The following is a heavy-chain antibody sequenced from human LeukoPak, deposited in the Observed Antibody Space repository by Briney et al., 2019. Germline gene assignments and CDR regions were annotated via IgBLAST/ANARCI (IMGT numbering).Heavy chain of an antibody. CDR2: IYTSGST. V-gene: IGHV4-61*02. CDR1: GGSISSGSYY. Sequence: SQTLSLTCTVSGGSISSGSYYWSWIRQPAGKGLEWIGRIYTSGSTNYNPSLKSRVTISVDTSRNQFSVKLSSVTAADTAVYYCARGVFYDFWSGPIDYWGQGTLVTVSS. J-gene: IGHJ4*02. D-gene: IGHD3-3*01. CDR3: ARGVFYDFWSGPIDY.